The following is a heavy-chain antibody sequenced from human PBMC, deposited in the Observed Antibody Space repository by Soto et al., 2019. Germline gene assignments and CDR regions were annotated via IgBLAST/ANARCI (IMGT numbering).Heavy chain of an antibody. Sequence: ASVKVSCKASGYTFTSYDINWVRQATGQGLEWMGWMNPNSGNTGYAQKFQGRVTMTRNTSISTAYMELSSLRSEDTAVYYCAREYDYDFWSGYPQYYFDYWGQGTLVTVSS. CDR3: AREYDYDFWSGYPQYYFDY. CDR1: GYTFTSYD. D-gene: IGHD3-3*01. V-gene: IGHV1-8*01. J-gene: IGHJ4*02. CDR2: MNPNSGNT.